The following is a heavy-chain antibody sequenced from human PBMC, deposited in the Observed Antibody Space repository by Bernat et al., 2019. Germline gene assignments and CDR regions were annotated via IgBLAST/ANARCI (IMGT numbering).Heavy chain of an antibody. CDR2: INSDGSST. J-gene: IGHJ4*02. D-gene: IGHD3-10*01. CDR3: AGEGPGSGNYFLDS. V-gene: IGHV3-74*01. CDR1: GFTFSSYW. Sequence: EVQLVESGGGLVQPGGSLRLSCAASGFTFSSYWVHWVRQAPGKGLVWVSRINSDGSSTTYADSVKGRFTISRDNAKNTLYLQMNSLRAEDTAVYYCAGEGPGSGNYFLDSWGQGTLVTVSS.